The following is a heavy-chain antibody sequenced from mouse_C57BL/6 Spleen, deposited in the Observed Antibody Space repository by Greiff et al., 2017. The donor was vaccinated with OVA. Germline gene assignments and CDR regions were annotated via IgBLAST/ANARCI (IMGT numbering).Heavy chain of an antibody. D-gene: IGHD4-1*01. J-gene: IGHJ3*01. CDR3: TRWGTGFAY. CDR2: IDPETGGT. V-gene: IGHV1-15*01. Sequence: LKESGAELVRPGASVTLSCKASGYTFTDYEMHWVKQTPVHGLEWIGAIDPETGGTAYNQKFKGKAILTADKSSSTAYMELRSLTSEDSAVYYCTRWGTGFAYWGQGTLVTVSA. CDR1: GYTFTDYE.